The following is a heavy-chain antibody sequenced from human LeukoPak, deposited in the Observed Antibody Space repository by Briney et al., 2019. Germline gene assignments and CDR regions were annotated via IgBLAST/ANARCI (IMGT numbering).Heavy chain of an antibody. Sequence: ASVKVSCKASGYTFTSYGISWVRQAPGQGVEWMGWISAYNGNTNYAQNLQARVTMTTDTSTSTAYMELRSLGSDDTAVYYCARDYRCYYDSSGWCYWGQGTLVTVSS. V-gene: IGHV1-18*01. D-gene: IGHD3-22*01. CDR2: ISAYNGNT. CDR3: ARDYRCYYDSSGWCY. J-gene: IGHJ4*02. CDR1: GYTFTSYG.